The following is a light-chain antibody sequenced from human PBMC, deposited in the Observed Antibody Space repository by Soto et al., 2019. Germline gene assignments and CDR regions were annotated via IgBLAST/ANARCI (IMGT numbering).Light chain of an antibody. CDR1: QSISSW. J-gene: IGKJ3*01. V-gene: IGKV1-5*03. CDR3: QQSYSTPPFN. CDR2: KAS. Sequence: DIQMTQSPSTLSASVGDRVTITCRASQSISSWLAWYQQKPGKAPKLLIYKASSLESGVPSRFSGSGSGTEFTLTISSLQPDDFATYYCQQSYSTPPFNFGPGTRVDI.